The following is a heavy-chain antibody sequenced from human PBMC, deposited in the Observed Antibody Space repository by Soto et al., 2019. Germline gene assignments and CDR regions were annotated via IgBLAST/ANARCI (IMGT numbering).Heavy chain of an antibody. D-gene: IGHD3-9*01. CDR3: ARVEPEYDILTGSSKGKIDY. J-gene: IGHJ4*02. Sequence: VASVKVSCKASGYTFTSYGISWVRQAPGQGLEWMGWISAYNGNTNYAQKLQGRVTMTTDTSTSTAYMELRSLRSDDTAVYYCARVEPEYDILTGSSKGKIDYWGQGTLVTVSS. CDR1: GYTFTSYG. V-gene: IGHV1-18*01. CDR2: ISAYNGNT.